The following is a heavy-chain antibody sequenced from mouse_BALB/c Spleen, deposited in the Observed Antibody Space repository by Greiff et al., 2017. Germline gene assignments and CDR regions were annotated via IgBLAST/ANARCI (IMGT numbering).Heavy chain of an antibody. Sequence: VQLQQSGAELVRPGVSVKISCKGSGYTFTDYAMHWVKQSHAKSLEWIGVISTYYGDASYNQKFKGKATMTVDKSSSTAYMELARLTSEDSAIYYCARRYGNDAMDYWGQGTSVTVSS. V-gene: IGHV1S137*01. D-gene: IGHD2-1*01. CDR1: GYTFTDYA. CDR2: ISTYYGDA. J-gene: IGHJ4*01. CDR3: ARRYGNDAMDY.